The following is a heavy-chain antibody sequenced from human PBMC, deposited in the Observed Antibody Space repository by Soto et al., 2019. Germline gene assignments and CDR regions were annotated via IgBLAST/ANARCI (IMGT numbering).Heavy chain of an antibody. CDR2: ISGSGVGT. V-gene: IGHV3-23*01. Sequence: GGSLRLSCAISGFTFSSYAMSWVRQAPGKGLEWVSDISGSGVGTHYADSVKGRFTVSRDNSKSTLYMQMNSLRGEDTAVYYCVKGSRGSRPYYFDYWGQGTRVTVSS. D-gene: IGHD3-22*01. CDR1: GFTFSSYA. CDR3: VKGSRGSRPYYFDY. J-gene: IGHJ4*02.